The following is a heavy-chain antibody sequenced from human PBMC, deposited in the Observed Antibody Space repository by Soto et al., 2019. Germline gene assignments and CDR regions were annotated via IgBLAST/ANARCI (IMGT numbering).Heavy chain of an antibody. CDR3: ARKTYNFLPVFSGDV. V-gene: IGHV4-4*02. CDR1: GGSISSSNW. J-gene: IGHJ6*03. D-gene: IGHD3-3*01. Sequence: PSETLSLTCAVSGGSISSSNWWSWVRQPPGKGLEWIGEIYHSGSTNYNPSLKSRVTISVDKSKNQFSLKLSSVTAADTAVYYCARKTYNFLPVFSGDVWGKGPPVTVS. CDR2: IYHSGST.